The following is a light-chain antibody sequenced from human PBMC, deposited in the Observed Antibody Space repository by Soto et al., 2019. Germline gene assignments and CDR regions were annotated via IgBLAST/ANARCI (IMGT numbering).Light chain of an antibody. V-gene: IGKV3-11*01. CDR3: QQRSNWLSIT. J-gene: IGKJ5*01. Sequence: EIVMTQSPGTLSVSPGERTTLSCRASQSVRSKLAWYQQKPGQAPRLLIYDASTRATGIPARFSGSGSGTDFTLTISRLEPEDFAVYYCQQRSNWLSITFGQGTRLEIK. CDR2: DAS. CDR1: QSVRSK.